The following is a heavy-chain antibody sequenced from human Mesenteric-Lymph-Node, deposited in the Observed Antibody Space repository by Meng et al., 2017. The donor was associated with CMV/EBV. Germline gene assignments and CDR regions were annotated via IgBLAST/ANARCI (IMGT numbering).Heavy chain of an antibody. J-gene: IGHJ4*02. V-gene: IGHV3-20*04. CDR1: GFTFDDYG. Sequence: GGSLRLSCAASGFTFDDYGMSWVRQAPGKGLEWVSGINWNGGSTGYADSVKGRFTISRDNAKNSLYLQMNSLRAEDTALYYCARELSNYDSSGYYSHNFDYWGQGTLVTVSS. CDR2: INWNGGST. CDR3: ARELSNYDSSGYYSHNFDY. D-gene: IGHD3-22*01.